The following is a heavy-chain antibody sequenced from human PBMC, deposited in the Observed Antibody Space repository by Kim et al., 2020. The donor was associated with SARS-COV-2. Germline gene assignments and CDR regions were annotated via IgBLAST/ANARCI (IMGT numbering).Heavy chain of an antibody. J-gene: IGHJ6*02. V-gene: IGHV1-69*13. CDR3: ARGVILTDRIPGYYYGMDV. CDR2: IIPIFGTA. CDR1: GGTFSSYA. D-gene: IGHD3-9*01. Sequence: SVKVSCKASGGTFSSYAISWVRQAPGQGLEWMGGIIPIFGTANYAQKFQGRVTITADESTSTAYMELSSLRSEDTAVYYCARGVILTDRIPGYYYGMDVWGQGTTVTVSS.